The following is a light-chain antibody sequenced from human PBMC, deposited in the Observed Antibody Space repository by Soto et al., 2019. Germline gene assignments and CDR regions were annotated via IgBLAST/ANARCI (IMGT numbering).Light chain of an antibody. CDR2: GAS. CDR1: QSVSSSY. Sequence: EIVLTQSPGTLSLSPGERATLSCRASQSVSSSYLAWYQQKPGQAPRLLIYGASSRATGIPDRFSGSGSGTDFTLTISRLEPEDFAVYYCQQGSTFAQGTKLEIK. CDR3: QQGST. J-gene: IGKJ2*01. V-gene: IGKV3-20*01.